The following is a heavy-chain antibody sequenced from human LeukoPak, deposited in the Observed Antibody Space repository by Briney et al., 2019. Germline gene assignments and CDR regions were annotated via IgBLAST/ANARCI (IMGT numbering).Heavy chain of an antibody. CDR2: IKDDGSEK. V-gene: IGHV3-7*01. D-gene: IGHD3-10*01. CDR1: RFTFSGYW. J-gene: IGHJ4*02. CDR3: ARYGFRGGADV. Sequence: GGSLRLSCAASRFTFSGYWMHWVRQAPGKGLEWVASIKDDGSEKDYVDSVKGRFTISRDNTKNSLYLQMNSLRAEDTAVYYCARYGFRGGADVWGQGTLVTVS.